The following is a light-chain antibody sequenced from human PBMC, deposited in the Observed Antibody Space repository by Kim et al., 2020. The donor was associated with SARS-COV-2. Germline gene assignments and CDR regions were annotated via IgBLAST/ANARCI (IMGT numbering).Light chain of an antibody. Sequence: QSALTQPRSVSGSPGQSVTISCTGTSSDVGRYNYVSWYQQHPGKAPKLMFYDVSKRPSGVPDRFSGSKSGSTASLTISGLQGEDEADYYCCSYAGSYAWVFGGGTQLTVL. V-gene: IGLV2-11*01. CDR1: SSDVGRYNY. J-gene: IGLJ3*02. CDR3: CSYAGSYAWV. CDR2: DVS.